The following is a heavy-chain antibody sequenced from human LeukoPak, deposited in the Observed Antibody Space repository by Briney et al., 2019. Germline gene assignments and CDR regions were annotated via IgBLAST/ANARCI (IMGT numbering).Heavy chain of an antibody. Sequence: SETLSLTCTVSGGSISSSSHYWGWVRQPPGKGLEWIGNIYYSGSTYYNPSVKSRVTISVDTSKNQFSLKLSSVTAADTAVYYCARRYCSGGSCYSSGWFDPWGQGTLVTVSS. V-gene: IGHV4-39*01. D-gene: IGHD2-15*01. CDR3: ARRYCSGGSCYSSGWFDP. CDR1: GGSISSSSHY. CDR2: IYYSGST. J-gene: IGHJ5*02.